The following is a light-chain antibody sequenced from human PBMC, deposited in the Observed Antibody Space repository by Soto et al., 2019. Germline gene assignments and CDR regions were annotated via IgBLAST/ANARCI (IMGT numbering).Light chain of an antibody. V-gene: IGLV1-40*01. CDR1: NSNIGSGSD. J-gene: IGLJ3*02. CDR2: ANT. Sequence: QSVLTQPPSVSGAPGQTGTISCSGTNSNIGSGSDVQRFQQLPGTAPKLLIYANTIRPSGVPDRFSGSKSGISVSLAITGLRVDDSADYYCQAFDRGLTGWVFGGGTKLTVL. CDR3: QAFDRGLTGWV.